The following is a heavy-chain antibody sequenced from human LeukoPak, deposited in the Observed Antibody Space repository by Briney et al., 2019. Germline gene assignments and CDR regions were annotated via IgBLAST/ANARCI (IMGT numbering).Heavy chain of an antibody. J-gene: IGHJ5*02. CDR2: LNSDGSST. CDR3: ARGARSCSGGSCYSGWFDP. CDR1: GXTFSSYW. V-gene: IGHV3-74*01. Sequence: PGGSLRLSCAASGXTFSSYWMHWVRQAPGKGLVSVLRLNSDGSSTRYADSVKGRFTISRDNAKNTLYVQMNSLRVADTAVYYCARGARSCSGGSCYSGWFDPWGQGTLVTVSS. D-gene: IGHD2-15*01.